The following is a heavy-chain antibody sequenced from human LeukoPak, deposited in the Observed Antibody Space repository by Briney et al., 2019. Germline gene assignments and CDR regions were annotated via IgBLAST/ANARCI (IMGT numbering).Heavy chain of an antibody. Sequence: PGGSLRLSCAASGFTFSSYAMSWVRQAPGKGLEWVSAISGSGGSTYYADSVKGRFTISRDNSKNTLYLQMNSLRAEDTAVYYCAKDPPRYYDFWSGYSEGPWWGQGTLVTVSS. CDR3: AKDPPRYYDFWSGYSEGPW. CDR1: GFTFSSYA. CDR2: ISGSGGST. D-gene: IGHD3-3*01. V-gene: IGHV3-23*01. J-gene: IGHJ4*02.